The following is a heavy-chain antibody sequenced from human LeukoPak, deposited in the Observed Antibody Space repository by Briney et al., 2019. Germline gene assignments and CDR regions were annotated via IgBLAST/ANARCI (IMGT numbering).Heavy chain of an antibody. CDR2: IYYSGST. V-gene: IGHV4-39*01. D-gene: IGHD3-22*01. Sequence: PSETLSLTCTVSGGSISSSSYYWGWIRQPPGKGLEWIGSIYYSGSTYYNPSLKSRVTISVDTSKNQFSLKLSSVTAADTAVYYCARQTYYYDSSGYYHPLEFDYWGQGTLVTVSS. J-gene: IGHJ4*02. CDR3: ARQTYYYDSSGYYHPLEFDY. CDR1: GGSISSSSYY.